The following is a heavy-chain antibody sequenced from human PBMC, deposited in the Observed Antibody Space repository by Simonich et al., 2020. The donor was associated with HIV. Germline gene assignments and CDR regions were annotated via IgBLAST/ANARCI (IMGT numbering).Heavy chain of an antibody. J-gene: IGHJ4*02. Sequence: QVQLQQWGAGLLKPSETLSLTCAVYGGSFSGYYWSWIRQPPGKGLEWIGEINNSGSNDYNPSLKIRVTISVDTSKNQFSLKLGSVTAADTALYYCARRTGYDLDYWGQGTLVTVSS. V-gene: IGHV4-34*02. CDR1: GGSFSGYY. CDR2: INNSGSN. CDR3: ARRTGYDLDY. D-gene: IGHD5-12*01.